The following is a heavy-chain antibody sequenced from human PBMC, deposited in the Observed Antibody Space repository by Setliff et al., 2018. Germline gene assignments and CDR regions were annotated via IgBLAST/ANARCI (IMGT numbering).Heavy chain of an antibody. CDR1: KFIIRSYY. CDR2: ISGSGGDI. J-gene: IGHJ4*02. Sequence: GGSLRLSCEGSKFIIRSYYMTWVRQAPGKGLELLAYISGSGGDIKYADSVKGRFTISRDNPKNSLYLQMNSLRAEDTAMYFCSRDPRRLDYWGQGTLVTVSS. V-gene: IGHV3-11*01. CDR3: SRDPRRLDY.